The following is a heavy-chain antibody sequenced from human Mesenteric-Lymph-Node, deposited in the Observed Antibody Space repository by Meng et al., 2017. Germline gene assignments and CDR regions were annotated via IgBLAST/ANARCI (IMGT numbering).Heavy chain of an antibody. CDR3: ARGKQDAWELLAY. CDR1: GGSVSSGSYY. D-gene: IGHD1-26*01. CDR2: IYYSGST. Sequence: VELHESGPGLVKTSQTLSLTCTVSGGSVSSGSYYWSWIRQPPGKGLEWIGYIYYSGSTNYNPSLKSRVTISVDTSKNQFSLKLSSVTAADTAVYYCARGKQDAWELLAYWGQGALVTVSS. J-gene: IGHJ4*02. V-gene: IGHV4-61*01.